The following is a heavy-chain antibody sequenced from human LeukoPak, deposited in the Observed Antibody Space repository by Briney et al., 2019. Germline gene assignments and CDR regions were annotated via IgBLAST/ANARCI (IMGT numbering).Heavy chain of an antibody. J-gene: IGHJ4*02. CDR1: GFTFSSYA. D-gene: IGHD6-13*01. Sequence: PGGSLRLSCAASGFTFSSYAMTWIRQAPGKGLEWVSTISGGGASTYYADSVKGRFTISKDNSKDTLYLQMNSLRAEDTAVYYCAKGAGIAAIPTIDYWGQGTLVTVSS. V-gene: IGHV3-23*01. CDR2: ISGGGAST. CDR3: AKGAGIAAIPTIDY.